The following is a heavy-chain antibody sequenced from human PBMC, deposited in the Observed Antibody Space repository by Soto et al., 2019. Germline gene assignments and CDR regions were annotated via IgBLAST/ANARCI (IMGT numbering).Heavy chain of an antibody. CDR3: VRGYCKTSPCSGDFQF. CDR1: GYKFTTYF. V-gene: IGHV1-46*01. D-gene: IGHD2-15*01. J-gene: IGHJ1*01. Sequence: ASVKVSSKASGYKFTTYFIHWVRQAPGQGLEWMGMIHPSGDTGYAQKFRGRVTMTIDTSTTTAYMELRNLTSEDTAVYFSVRGYCKTSPCSGDFQFWGQGTLVTVCS. CDR2: IHPSGDT.